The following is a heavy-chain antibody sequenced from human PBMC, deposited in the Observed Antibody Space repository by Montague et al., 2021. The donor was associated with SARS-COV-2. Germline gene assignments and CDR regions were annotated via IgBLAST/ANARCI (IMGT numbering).Heavy chain of an antibody. CDR1: GGSVGGYF. CDR3: ARAQNTCFIANCVNYFDF. Sequence: SETLSLTCTVSGGSVGGYFWSWIRQPPGKGLEWIGYIYYTGSTKCNPSLKSRVTMSLDRPTNRFSLRLNSVTAADTAMYYCARAQNTCFIANCVNYFDFWGQGALVTVSS. D-gene: IGHD1-1*01. CDR2: IYYTGST. J-gene: IGHJ4*02. V-gene: IGHV4-59*02.